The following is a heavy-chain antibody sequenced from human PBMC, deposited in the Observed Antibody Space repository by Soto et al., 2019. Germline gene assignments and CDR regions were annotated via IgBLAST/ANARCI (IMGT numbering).Heavy chain of an antibody. CDR3: ARQGYCSGGSCPERVDYGMDV. CDR1: GYSFTSYW. J-gene: IGHJ6*02. V-gene: IGHV5-10-1*01. D-gene: IGHD2-15*01. Sequence: GESLKISCKGSGYSFTSYWISWVRQMPGKGLEWMGMIDPSDSYTNYSPSLQGHVAISADKSISTAYLQWSSLKASDTAMYYCARQGYCSGGSCPERVDYGMDVWGQGTTVTVSS. CDR2: IDPSDSYT.